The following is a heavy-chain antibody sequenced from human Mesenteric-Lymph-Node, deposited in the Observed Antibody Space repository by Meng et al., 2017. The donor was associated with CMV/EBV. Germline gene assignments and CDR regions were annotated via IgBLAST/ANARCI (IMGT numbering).Heavy chain of an antibody. V-gene: IGHV5-10-1*01. Sequence: KGSGYSFPSYWISWVRQMPGKGLEWMGRIDPSDSYTNYSPSFQGHVTISADKSICTAYLQWSSLKASDTAMYYCARLHCSSTSCYGNYWGQGTLVTVSS. D-gene: IGHD2-2*01. CDR2: IDPSDSYT. CDR1: GYSFPSYW. CDR3: ARLHCSSTSCYGNY. J-gene: IGHJ4*02.